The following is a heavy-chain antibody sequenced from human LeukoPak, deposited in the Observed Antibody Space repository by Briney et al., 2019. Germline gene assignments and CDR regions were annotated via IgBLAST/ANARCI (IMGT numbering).Heavy chain of an antibody. CDR3: ARVIAVAGTIYFDY. CDR2: INPNSGGT. D-gene: IGHD6-19*01. Sequence: ASVKVSCKASGGTFSSYAMSWVRQAPGQGLEWMGRINPNSGGTNYAQKFQGRVTMTRDTSISTAYMELSRLRSDDTAVYYCARVIAVAGTIYFDYWGQGTLVTVSS. CDR1: GGTFSSYA. V-gene: IGHV1-2*06. J-gene: IGHJ4*02.